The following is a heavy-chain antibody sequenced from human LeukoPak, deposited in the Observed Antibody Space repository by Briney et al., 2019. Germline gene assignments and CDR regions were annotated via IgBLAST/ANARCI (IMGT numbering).Heavy chain of an antibody. J-gene: IGHJ6*03. CDR1: GGSISSSGYY. V-gene: IGHV4-39*07. CDR2: IYYSGNT. D-gene: IGHD2-8*01. CDR3: AKDRCSNGIGCYYYYMDV. Sequence: SETLSLTCTVSGGSISSSGYYWGWMRQPPGKGLEWIGSIYYSGNTYYNPSLKSRVTISVDTSKNQFSLKLSSVTAADTAVYYCAKDRCSNGIGCYYYYMDVWGKGTTVTISS.